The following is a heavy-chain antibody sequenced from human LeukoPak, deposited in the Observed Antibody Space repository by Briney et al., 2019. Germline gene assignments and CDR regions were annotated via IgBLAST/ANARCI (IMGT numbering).Heavy chain of an antibody. Sequence: PGGSLRLSCAASGFTFSSYETNWVRQAPGKGLEWLSYISSSGSTIYYADSVKGRFTISRDNAKSSLYLQMNTLRAEDTAVYYCARAGHVITMIVVLDAFDIWGQGTMVTVSS. CDR3: ARAGHVITMIVVLDAFDI. V-gene: IGHV3-48*03. J-gene: IGHJ3*02. D-gene: IGHD3-22*01. CDR1: GFTFSSYE. CDR2: ISSSGSTI.